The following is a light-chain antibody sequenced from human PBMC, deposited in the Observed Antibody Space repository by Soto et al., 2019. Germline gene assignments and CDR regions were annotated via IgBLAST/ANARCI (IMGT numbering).Light chain of an antibody. CDR1: QSVTSSY. J-gene: IGKJ4*01. CDR2: AAS. V-gene: IGKV3-20*01. CDR3: HQYGSSPPT. Sequence: EIVLTQSPGTLSLSPGERATLSCRASQSVTSSYLAWYQHKPGQAPRLLIYAASRRATGIPERFTGSGSGTDFTLTISRLGPDDFAVYYCHQYGSSPPTFGGGTKVEIK.